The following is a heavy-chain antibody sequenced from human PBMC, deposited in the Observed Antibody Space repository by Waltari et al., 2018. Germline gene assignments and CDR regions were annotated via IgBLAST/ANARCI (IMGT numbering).Heavy chain of an antibody. D-gene: IGHD6-19*01. V-gene: IGHV4-59*08. CDR2: IRHTGDT. Sequence: QVQLQESGPGLVKSSETLSLTCTVSGVSVSGYFWNWIRQAPGKGPEWIGYIRHTGDTKQNPSLKSRVTMSVDTSRNDFSLRLSSVTAADTAVYYCALWESGWRAFRFWGQ. CDR1: GVSVSGYF. CDR3: ALWESGWRAFRF. J-gene: IGHJ3*01.